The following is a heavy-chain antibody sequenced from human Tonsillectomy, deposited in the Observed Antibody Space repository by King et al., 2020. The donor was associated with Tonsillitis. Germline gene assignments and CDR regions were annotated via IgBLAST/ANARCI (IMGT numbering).Heavy chain of an antibody. CDR3: ITGTTRY. D-gene: IGHD1-7*01. V-gene: IGHV3-15*01. Sequence: QLVQSGGGLVKPGGSLRLSCAASGFTFSTAWMSWVRQAPGEGLEWVGRIKSKTDGGTTDYAAPVKGRFSISREDSKNTLFLQMNSLKTEDTAVYYLITGTTRYWGQGTLVTVSS. J-gene: IGHJ4*02. CDR1: GFTFSTAW. CDR2: IKSKTDGGTT.